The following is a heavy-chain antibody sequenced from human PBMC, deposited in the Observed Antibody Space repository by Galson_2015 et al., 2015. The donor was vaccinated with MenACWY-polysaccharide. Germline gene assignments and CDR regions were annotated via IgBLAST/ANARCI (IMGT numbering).Heavy chain of an antibody. CDR3: ARGHYGLDV. Sequence: SLRLSCAASGFTLGVWYMSWIRHAPGQGLEWLSYISKSGDSTFYADSVKGRFAIFRDNAKNSLYLQLNSLEVEDTAIYYCARGHYGLDVWGQGTTVTVSS. V-gene: IGHV3-11*01. CDR1: GFTLGVWY. CDR2: ISKSGDST. J-gene: IGHJ6*02.